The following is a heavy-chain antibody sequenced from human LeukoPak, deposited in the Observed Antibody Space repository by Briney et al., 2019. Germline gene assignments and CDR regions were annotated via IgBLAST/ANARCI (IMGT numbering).Heavy chain of an antibody. Sequence: GRSLRLSCAASGFTFRSYGMHWVRQAPGKGLEWVALISDDGSNIYYADSVKGRFTISRDSSKNTLSLQMSSLRVEDTAVYYCARDSKRFSCDYWGQGTLVTVSS. CDR3: ARDSKRFSCDY. V-gene: IGHV3-30*03. CDR2: ISDDGSNI. CDR1: GFTFRSYG. D-gene: IGHD2-2*01. J-gene: IGHJ4*02.